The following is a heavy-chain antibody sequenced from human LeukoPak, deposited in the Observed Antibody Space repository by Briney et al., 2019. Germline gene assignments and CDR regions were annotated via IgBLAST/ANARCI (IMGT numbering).Heavy chain of an antibody. D-gene: IGHD6-19*01. CDR1: GFTVSSNY. J-gene: IGHJ4*02. Sequence: PGGSLRLSCAASGFTVSSNYMSWVRQAPGKGLEWVSVIYSGGSTYYADSVKGRFTISRDNSKNTLYLQMNSLRAEDTAVYYCARVPPGIAVAGTYYFDYWGQGTLVTVSS. CDR3: ARVPPGIAVAGTYYFDY. CDR2: IYSGGST. V-gene: IGHV3-66*01.